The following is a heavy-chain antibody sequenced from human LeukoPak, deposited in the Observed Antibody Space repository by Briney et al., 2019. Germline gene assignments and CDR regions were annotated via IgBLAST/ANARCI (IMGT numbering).Heavy chain of an antibody. J-gene: IGHJ4*02. CDR3: AKDRGGYSGYGLFDY. Sequence: GGSLRLSCAASGCTFSSYAMSWVRQAPGKGLEWVSAISGSGGSTYYADSVKGRFTISRDNSKNTLYLQMNSLRAEDTAVYYCAKDRGGYSGYGLFDYWGQGTLVTVSS. V-gene: IGHV3-23*01. D-gene: IGHD5-12*01. CDR2: ISGSGGST. CDR1: GCTFSSYA.